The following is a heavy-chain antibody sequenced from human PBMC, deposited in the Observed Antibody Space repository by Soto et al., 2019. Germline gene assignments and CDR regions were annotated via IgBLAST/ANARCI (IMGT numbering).Heavy chain of an antibody. CDR3: ARVDTAMVSDY. D-gene: IGHD5-18*01. Sequence: ASVKVSCKASGYIFTNYAMHWVRQAPGQRLEWMGWINAANGNTKYAQKFQGRVTMTTDTSASTAYMELRSLRSDDTAVYYCARVDTAMVSDYWGQGTLVTVSS. CDR2: INAANGNT. J-gene: IGHJ4*02. CDR1: GYIFTNYA. V-gene: IGHV1-3*01.